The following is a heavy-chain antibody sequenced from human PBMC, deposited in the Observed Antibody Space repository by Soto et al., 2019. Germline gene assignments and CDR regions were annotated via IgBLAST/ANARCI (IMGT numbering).Heavy chain of an antibody. J-gene: IGHJ4*02. Sequence: SVKVSCKASGGTFSSYAISWVRQAPGQGLEWMGGIIPIFGTANYAQKFQGRVTITADESTSTAYMELSSLRSEDTAVYYCARVPRTTMIYDLQYYFDYWGQGTLVTVSS. CDR2: IIPIFGTA. D-gene: IGHD3-22*01. V-gene: IGHV1-69*13. CDR3: ARVPRTTMIYDLQYYFDY. CDR1: GGTFSSYA.